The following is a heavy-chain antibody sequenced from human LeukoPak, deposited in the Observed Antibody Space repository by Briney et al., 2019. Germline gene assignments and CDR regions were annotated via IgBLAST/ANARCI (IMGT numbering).Heavy chain of an antibody. CDR1: GYSISRGYY. Sequence: SETLSLTCTVSGYSISRGYYWVWIRQPPGKGLEWIGSIYHSGSTNYNPSLKSRVTISVDTSKNQFSLKLTSVTAADTAVYYCARGDCSSTICYSPMDVWGEGTTVTVSS. D-gene: IGHD2-2*01. CDR2: IYHSGST. J-gene: IGHJ6*03. V-gene: IGHV4-38-2*02. CDR3: ARGDCSSTICYSPMDV.